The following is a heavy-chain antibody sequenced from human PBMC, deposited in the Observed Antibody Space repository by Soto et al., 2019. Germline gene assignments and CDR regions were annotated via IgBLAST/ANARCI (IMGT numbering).Heavy chain of an antibody. J-gene: IGHJ4*02. CDR2: IYYSGST. Sequence: TLSLPCTLSGHSISRGRDYWRSVRQHPGKGLEWIGYIYYSGSTYYNPSLKSRVTISVDTSKNQFSLKLSSVTDADTAVYYCARGGYYYDSSGLDYWGQGTLVTVSS. CDR1: GHSISRGRDY. V-gene: IGHV4-31*03. D-gene: IGHD3-22*01. CDR3: ARGGYYYDSSGLDY.